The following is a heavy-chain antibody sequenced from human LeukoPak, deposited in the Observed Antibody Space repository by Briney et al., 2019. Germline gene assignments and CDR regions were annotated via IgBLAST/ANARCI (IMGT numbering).Heavy chain of an antibody. Sequence: TGGSLRLSCAASGFTFDDSAMHWVRQAPGKRLEWVSLIRGDVGSTYYADSVKGRFTISRDNSKNSLFLQMNSLRTDDTALYYCAKDVAVVAAKNFDHWGQGTLVTVSS. CDR1: GFTFDDSA. J-gene: IGHJ4*02. CDR2: IRGDVGST. V-gene: IGHV3-43*02. CDR3: AKDVAVVAAKNFDH. D-gene: IGHD2-21*02.